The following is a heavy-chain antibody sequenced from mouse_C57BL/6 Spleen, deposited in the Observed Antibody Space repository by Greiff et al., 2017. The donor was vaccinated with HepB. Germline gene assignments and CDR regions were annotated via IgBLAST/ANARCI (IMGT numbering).Heavy chain of an antibody. CDR2: IRNKANNHAT. V-gene: IGHV6-6*01. CDR3: TRGGYPFYAMDY. J-gene: IGHJ4*01. D-gene: IGHD2-2*01. CDR1: GFTFSDAW. Sequence: EVQLVESGGGLVQPGGSMKLSCAASGFTFSDAWMDWVRQSPEKGLEWVAEIRNKANNHATYYAESVKGRFTISRDDSKSSVYLQMNSLRAEDTGIYYCTRGGYPFYAMDYWGQGTSVTVSS.